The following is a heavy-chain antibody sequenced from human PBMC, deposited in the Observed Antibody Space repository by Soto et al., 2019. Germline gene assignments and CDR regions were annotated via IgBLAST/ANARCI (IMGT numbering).Heavy chain of an antibody. CDR1: GGSISSGGYY. CDR2: FYYSGST. V-gene: IGHV4-31*03. Sequence: PSETLSLTCTVSGGSISSGGYYWSWIRQHPGKGLEWIGYFYYSGSTYYNPSLKSRVTISVDTSKNQFSLKLSSVTAADTAVYYCARDSGRPDCSSTSCYKVDWFDPWGQGTLVTVSS. J-gene: IGHJ5*02. CDR3: ARDSGRPDCSSTSCYKVDWFDP. D-gene: IGHD2-2*02.